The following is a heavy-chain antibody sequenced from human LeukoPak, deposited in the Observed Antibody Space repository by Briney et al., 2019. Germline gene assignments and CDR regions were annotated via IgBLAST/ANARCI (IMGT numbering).Heavy chain of an antibody. V-gene: IGHV3-30*02. Sequence: GGSLRLSCAASGFTLRSYTMNWVRQAPGKGLEWVAVIWYGGSNKYYADSVKGRFTISRDNSKNTLYLQMNSLRAEDTAVYYCAKDENGRGVVVAAMDYWGQGTLVTVSS. CDR2: IWYGGSNK. D-gene: IGHD2-15*01. CDR1: GFTLRSYT. CDR3: AKDENGRGVVVAAMDY. J-gene: IGHJ4*02.